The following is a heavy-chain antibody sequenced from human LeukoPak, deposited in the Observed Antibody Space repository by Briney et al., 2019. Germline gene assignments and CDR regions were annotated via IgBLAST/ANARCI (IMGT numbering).Heavy chain of an antibody. CDR1: GGSFSGYY. Sequence: SETLSLTCAVYGGSFSGYYSSWIRQPPGKGLEWIGEINHSGSTNYNPSLKSRVTISVDTSKNQFSLKLSSVTAADTAVYYCARGLTKRGAPFWGQGALVTVSS. D-gene: IGHD1-26*01. J-gene: IGHJ4*02. V-gene: IGHV4-34*01. CDR3: ARGLTKRGAPF. CDR2: INHSGST.